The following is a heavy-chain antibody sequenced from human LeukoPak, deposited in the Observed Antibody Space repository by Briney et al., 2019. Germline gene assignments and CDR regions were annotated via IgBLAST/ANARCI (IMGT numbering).Heavy chain of an antibody. J-gene: IGHJ4*02. D-gene: IGHD3-22*01. Sequence: ASVNVSCKASGGTFSSYAISWVRQAPGQGLEWMGGIIPIFGTANYAQKFQGRVTITADESTSTAYMELSSLRSEDTAVYYCARAMGDYYDSSVFYWGQGTLVTVSS. V-gene: IGHV1-69*13. CDR3: ARAMGDYYDSSVFY. CDR1: GGTFSSYA. CDR2: IIPIFGTA.